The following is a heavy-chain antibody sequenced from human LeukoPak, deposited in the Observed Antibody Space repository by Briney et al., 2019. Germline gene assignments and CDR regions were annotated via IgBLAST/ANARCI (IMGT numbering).Heavy chain of an antibody. Sequence: ASVKVSCKASGYTFTSYGISWVRQAPGQGLEWMGWISAYNGNANYAQKLQGRVTTTTDTSTSTAYMELRSLRSDDTAVCYCARSPPITIFGVVIDYWGQGTLVTVSS. J-gene: IGHJ4*02. CDR2: ISAYNGNA. D-gene: IGHD3-3*01. V-gene: IGHV1-18*01. CDR1: GYTFTSYG. CDR3: ARSPPITIFGVVIDY.